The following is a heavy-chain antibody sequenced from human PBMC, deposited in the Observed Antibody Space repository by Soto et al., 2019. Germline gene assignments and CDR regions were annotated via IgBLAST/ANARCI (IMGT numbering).Heavy chain of an antibody. J-gene: IGHJ4*02. Sequence: GDYRSMIQKPPGKGLEWIAYIYYSGTTNYNPSLKSRVTISVDTSKNQFSLKLSSVTAADTAVYFCAGQVVGATRPLDYWGQGTLVTVSS. V-gene: IGHV4-59*08. CDR2: IYYSGTT. D-gene: IGHD1-26*01. CDR1: GDY. CDR3: AGQVVGATRPLDY.